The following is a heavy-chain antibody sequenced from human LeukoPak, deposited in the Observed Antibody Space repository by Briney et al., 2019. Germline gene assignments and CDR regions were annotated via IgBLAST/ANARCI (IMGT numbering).Heavy chain of an antibody. D-gene: IGHD4-23*01. CDR1: GYTFTSYY. Sequence: ASVKVSCKASGYTFTSYYMHWVRQAPGQGLEWMGMINPSGGSTSYAQKFQGRVTMTRDTSTSTVYMELSSLRSEDTAVYYCARDGGDYGGNSGLSWFDPWGQGTLVTVSS. J-gene: IGHJ5*02. V-gene: IGHV1-46*01. CDR3: ARDGGDYGGNSGLSWFDP. CDR2: INPSGGST.